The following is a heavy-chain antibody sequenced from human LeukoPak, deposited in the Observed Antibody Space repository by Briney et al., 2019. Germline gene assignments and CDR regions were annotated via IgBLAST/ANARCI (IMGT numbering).Heavy chain of an antibody. V-gene: IGHV1-69*06. Sequence: SVKVSCKASGGTFSSYAISWVRQAPGQGLERMGGIIPIFGTANYAQKFQGRVTITADKSTSTAYMELSSLRSEDTAVYYCAREGGYDYGEDYYYGMDVWAKGPRSPSPQ. D-gene: IGHD4-17*01. CDR1: GGTFSSYA. CDR3: AREGGYDYGEDYYYGMDV. CDR2: IIPIFGTA. J-gene: IGHJ6*04.